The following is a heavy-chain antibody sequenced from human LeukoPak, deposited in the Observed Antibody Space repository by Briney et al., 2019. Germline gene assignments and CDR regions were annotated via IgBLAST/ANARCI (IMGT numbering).Heavy chain of an antibody. V-gene: IGHV1-69*13. D-gene: IGHD2-15*01. Sequence: SVKVSCKASGGTFSSYAISWVRQAPGQGLEWMGGIIPIFGTANYAQKFQGRVTITADESTSTAYTELSSLRSEDTAVYYCARDIDCSGGGCYSYAGDYWGQGTLVTVSS. CDR2: IIPIFGTA. CDR1: GGTFSSYA. J-gene: IGHJ4*02. CDR3: ARDIDCSGGGCYSYAGDY.